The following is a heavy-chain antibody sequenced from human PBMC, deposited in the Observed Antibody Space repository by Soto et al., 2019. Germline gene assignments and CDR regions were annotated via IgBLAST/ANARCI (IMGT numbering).Heavy chain of an antibody. CDR2: IYYSGST. J-gene: IGHJ4*02. CDR3: ARDYYDSSGYSRYYFDY. V-gene: IGHV4-30-4*01. D-gene: IGHD3-22*01. Sequence: PSETLSLTCTVSGGSISSGDYYWSWIRQPPGKGLEWIGYIYYSGSTYYNPSLKSRVTISVDTSKNQFSLKLSSVTAADTAVYYCARDYYDSSGYSRYYFDYWGQGTLVTVSS. CDR1: GGSISSGDYY.